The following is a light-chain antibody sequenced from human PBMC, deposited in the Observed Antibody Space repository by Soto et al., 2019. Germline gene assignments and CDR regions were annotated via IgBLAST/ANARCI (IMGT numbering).Light chain of an antibody. J-gene: IGLJ1*01. CDR3: SSYTSSSTLV. CDR2: EVS. CDR1: SSDVGGYNY. Sequence: QSALTQPASVSGSPGQSTTISCTGTSSDVGGYNYVSWYQRHPGKAPKLMIYEVSNRPSGVSNRFSGSKSGNTASLTISGLQAEDEADYYCSSYTSSSTLVFGTGTKVTVL. V-gene: IGLV2-14*01.